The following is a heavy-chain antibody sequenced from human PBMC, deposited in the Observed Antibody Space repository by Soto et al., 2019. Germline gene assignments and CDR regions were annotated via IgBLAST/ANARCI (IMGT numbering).Heavy chain of an antibody. Sequence: EVQLVESGGGLAQPGRSLRLSCAASGFNINYYAMHWVRQAPGKGLEWASGISWNSDIIGYADSVKGRFTISRDNAKNSLYLQMNSLRAEDTALYYCAKDSQFYYMDVWGQGTTVTVSS. CDR3: AKDSQFYYMDV. J-gene: IGHJ6*03. CDR2: ISWNSDII. CDR1: GFNINYYA. V-gene: IGHV3-9*01.